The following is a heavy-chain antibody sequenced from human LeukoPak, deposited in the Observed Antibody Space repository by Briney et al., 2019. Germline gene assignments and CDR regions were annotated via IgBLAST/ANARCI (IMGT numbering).Heavy chain of an antibody. D-gene: IGHD3-3*01. CDR2: INWNGGST. J-gene: IGHJ4*02. CDR3: ARAGGFLEWLPYRQYFDY. CDR1: GFTFDDYG. Sequence: GGSLRLSCAASGFTFDDYGISWVRQAPGKGLEWVSGINWNGGSTGYADSVKGRFTISRDNAKNSLYLQMNSLRAEDTALYYCARAGGFLEWLPYRQYFDYWGQGTLVTVSS. V-gene: IGHV3-20*04.